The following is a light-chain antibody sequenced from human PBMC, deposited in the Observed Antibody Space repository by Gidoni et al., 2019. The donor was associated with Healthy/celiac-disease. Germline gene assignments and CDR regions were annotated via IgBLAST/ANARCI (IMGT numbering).Light chain of an antibody. Sequence: EIVLTQSPGTLSLSPGERATLSCRASQSVSSCYLAWYQQKPGQAPRLLIYGASSRATGIPDRFSGSGSGTDFTLTISRLEPEDFAVYYCQQYGSSPGTFGQXTKVEIK. J-gene: IGKJ1*01. CDR1: QSVSSCY. CDR2: GAS. CDR3: QQYGSSPGT. V-gene: IGKV3-20*01.